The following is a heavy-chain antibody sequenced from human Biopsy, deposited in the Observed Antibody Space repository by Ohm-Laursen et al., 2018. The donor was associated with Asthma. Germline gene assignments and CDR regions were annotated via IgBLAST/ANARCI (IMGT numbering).Heavy chain of an antibody. D-gene: IGHD4-17*01. V-gene: IGHV4-30-4*01. CDR2: VHYSGST. CDR1: GASIKTDDHY. J-gene: IGHJ5*02. Sequence: TLSLTCTVSGASIKTDDHYWSWLRQPPGKGLEWFGFVHYSGSTSYNPSLKGGVTISVDTSKNQFSLSLTSVTAADTAVYYCARTTYGHDGFDPWGQGTLVTVSS. CDR3: ARTTYGHDGFDP.